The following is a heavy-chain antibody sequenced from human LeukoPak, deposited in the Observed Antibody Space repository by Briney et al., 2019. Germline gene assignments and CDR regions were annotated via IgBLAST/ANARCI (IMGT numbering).Heavy chain of an antibody. D-gene: IGHD3-22*01. Sequence: PSETLSLTCTVSGYSISSGYYWGWIRQPPGKGLEWIGSIYHSGSTYYNPSLKSRVTISVDTSKNQFSLKLSSVTAADTAVYYCARVGDYDSNIWGQGTMVTVSS. CDR2: IYHSGST. CDR3: ARVGDYDSNI. CDR1: GYSISSGYY. J-gene: IGHJ3*02. V-gene: IGHV4-38-2*02.